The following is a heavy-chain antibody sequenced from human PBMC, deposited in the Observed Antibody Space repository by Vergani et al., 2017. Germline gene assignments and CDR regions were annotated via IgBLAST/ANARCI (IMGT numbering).Heavy chain of an antibody. Sequence: QVQLVQSGAELKKPGASVKVSCKASGYTFTSYGISWVRQAPGQGLEWMGWISAYNGNTNYAQKLQDRVTMTTDTSTSTAYMELRSLRSDDTAVYYCARDPDIVVVPAAPYYYYYYGMDVWGQGTTVTVSS. CDR3: ARDPDIVVVPAAPYYYYYYGMDV. D-gene: IGHD2-2*01. CDR2: ISAYNGNT. CDR1: GYTFTSYG. V-gene: IGHV1-18*04. J-gene: IGHJ6*02.